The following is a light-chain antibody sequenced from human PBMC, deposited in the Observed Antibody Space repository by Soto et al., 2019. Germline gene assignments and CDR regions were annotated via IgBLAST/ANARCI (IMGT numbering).Light chain of an antibody. V-gene: IGLV2-14*01. CDR3: SSYTTSSTPVL. CDR2: EVS. Sequence: QSALTQPASVSGSPEQSITISCIGTSSDFGAYNYVSWYQHHPGKAPKLMISEVSNRPSGFSYRFSGSKSGNTASLTISGLQAEDEADYYCSSYTTSSTPVLFGGGTKLTVL. CDR1: SSDFGAYNY. J-gene: IGLJ2*01.